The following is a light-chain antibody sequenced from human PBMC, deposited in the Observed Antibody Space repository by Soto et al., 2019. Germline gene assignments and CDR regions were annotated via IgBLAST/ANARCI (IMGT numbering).Light chain of an antibody. CDR2: EGT. V-gene: IGLV2-23*01. J-gene: IGLJ3*02. CDR3: YSYAGTSTWV. Sequence: QSALTQPASVSESPGQSITISCTGTNNDVGNYTLVSWFQHHLGKAPKLIIYEGTKRPSGVSNRFSASQSGNTASLTISGLQAEDEADYYCYSYAGTSTWVFGGGTKVTVL. CDR1: NNDVGNYTL.